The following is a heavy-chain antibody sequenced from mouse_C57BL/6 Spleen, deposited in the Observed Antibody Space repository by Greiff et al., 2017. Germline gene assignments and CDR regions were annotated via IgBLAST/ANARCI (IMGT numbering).Heavy chain of an antibody. CDR2: IDPSDSYT. J-gene: IGHJ2*01. CDR1: GYTFTSYW. V-gene: IGHV1-69*01. CDR3: ARYENYAHLDY. D-gene: IGHD1-1*01. Sequence: QVQLKQPGAELVMPGASVKLSCKASGYTFTSYWMHWVKQRPGQGLEWIGEIDPSDSYTNYNQKFKGKSTVTVDKSSSTAYMQLSRLTSEDSAVYYCARYENYAHLDYWGHGTTLTVSS.